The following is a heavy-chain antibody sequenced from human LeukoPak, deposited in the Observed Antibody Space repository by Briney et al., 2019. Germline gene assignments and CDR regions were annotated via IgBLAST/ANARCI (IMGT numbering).Heavy chain of an antibody. Sequence: PGGSLRLSCAASGFTFSTYAMNWVRQAPGKGLEWLSYINGGSTSKYYADSVKGRFTISRDNARNSLYLQMNSLTDDDTAVYYCASVLLAGNGKNYFDYWGQGTLVTVSS. J-gene: IGHJ4*02. CDR1: GFTFSTYA. CDR2: INGGSTSK. V-gene: IGHV3-48*02. CDR3: ASVLLAGNGKNYFDY. D-gene: IGHD1-1*01.